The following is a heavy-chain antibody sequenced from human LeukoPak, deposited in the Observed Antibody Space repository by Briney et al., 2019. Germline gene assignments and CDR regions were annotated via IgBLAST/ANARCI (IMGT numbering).Heavy chain of an antibody. J-gene: IGHJ3*02. D-gene: IGHD3-22*01. Sequence: SETLSLTCTVSGGSINISNYYWGWIRQPPGKGLEWIGAIYFSGSTYYNPSLKSRVTISVDTSENQFSLKLSSVTAADTAVYYCARGGGGYYDSSGYYIDAFDIWGQGTMVTVSS. V-gene: IGHV4-39*07. CDR1: GGSINISNYY. CDR2: IYFSGST. CDR3: ARGGGGYYDSSGYYIDAFDI.